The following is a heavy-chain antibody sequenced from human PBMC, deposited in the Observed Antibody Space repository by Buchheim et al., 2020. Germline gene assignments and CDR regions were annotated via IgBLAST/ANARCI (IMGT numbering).Heavy chain of an antibody. CDR3: ARDGYSSTIFGVVIKRGKFGGMDV. D-gene: IGHD3-3*01. CDR2: ISYDGSNK. Sequence: QVQLVESGGGVVQPGRSLRLSCAASGFTFSSYAMHWVRQAPGKGLEWVAVISYDGSNKYYADSVKGRFTISRDNSKNTLYLQMNSLRAEDTAVYYCARDGYSSTIFGVVIKRGKFGGMDVWGQGTT. V-gene: IGHV3-30-3*01. CDR1: GFTFSSYA. J-gene: IGHJ6*02.